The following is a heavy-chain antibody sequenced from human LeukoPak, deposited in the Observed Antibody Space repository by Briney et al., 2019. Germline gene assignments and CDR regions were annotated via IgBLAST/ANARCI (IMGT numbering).Heavy chain of an antibody. CDR3: ARAPSEIGGYYPEYFRH. J-gene: IGHJ1*01. Sequence: GGSLRLSCAASGFTFSSYWMTWVRQAPGKGLEWVAHIKQDGSDTYYVDSVKGRFTISRDNAKNTVSLQMNSLRAEDTGVYYCARAPSEIGGYYPEYFRHWGQGTRVTVSS. CDR1: GFTFSSYW. D-gene: IGHD3-22*01. V-gene: IGHV3-7*01. CDR2: IKQDGSDT.